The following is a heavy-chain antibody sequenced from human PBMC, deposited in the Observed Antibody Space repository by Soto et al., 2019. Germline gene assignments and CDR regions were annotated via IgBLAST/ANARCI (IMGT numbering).Heavy chain of an antibody. V-gene: IGHV4-39*07. CDR2: IYYSGST. D-gene: IGHD3-10*01. CDR3: ARGVRGVIVFDYYYYMDV. J-gene: IGHJ6*03. Sequence: PSETLSLTCTVSGGSISSSSYYWGWIRQPPGKGLEWIGSIYYSGSTNYNPSLKSRVTISVDTSKNQFSLKLSSVTAADTAVYYCARGVRGVIVFDYYYYMDVWGKGTTVTVSS. CDR1: GGSISSSSYY.